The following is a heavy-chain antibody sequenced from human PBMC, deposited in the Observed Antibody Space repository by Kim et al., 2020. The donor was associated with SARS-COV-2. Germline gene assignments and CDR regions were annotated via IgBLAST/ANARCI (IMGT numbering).Heavy chain of an antibody. CDR2: IYYSGST. V-gene: IGHV4-59*01. Sequence: SETLSLTCTVSGGSISSYYWSWIRQPPGKGLEWIGYIYYSGSTNYNPSLKSRVTISVDTSKNQFSLKLSSVTAADTAVYYCAREGGDYYDSSGYYPFDYWGQGTLVTVSS. CDR1: GGSISSYY. J-gene: IGHJ4*02. CDR3: AREGGDYYDSSGYYPFDY. D-gene: IGHD3-22*01.